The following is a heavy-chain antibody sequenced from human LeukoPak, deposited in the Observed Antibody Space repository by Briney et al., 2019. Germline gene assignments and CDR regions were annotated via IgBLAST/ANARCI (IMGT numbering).Heavy chain of an antibody. J-gene: IGHJ4*02. CDR3: ARYGVFHDSDGSSFDY. Sequence: SETLSLTCSVSGDSNISGPYYWSWIRQPAGKALEWIGYIYTGGDTKYSPSLRSRVTISIDKSKNEFSLRLTSVTAADTAVYFCARYGVFHDSDGSSFDYWGQGTLVTVSS. CDR1: GDSNISGPYY. D-gene: IGHD2-8*01. V-gene: IGHV4-61*09. CDR2: IYTGGDT.